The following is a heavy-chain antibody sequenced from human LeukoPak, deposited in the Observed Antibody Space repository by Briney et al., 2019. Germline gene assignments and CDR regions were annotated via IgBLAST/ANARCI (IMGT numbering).Heavy chain of an antibody. D-gene: IGHD3-16*02. J-gene: IGHJ6*02. V-gene: IGHV3-33*01. Sequence: GRSLRLSCAASGFTFSSYGMHWVRQAPGKGLEWVAVIWYDGSNKYYADSVKGRFTISRDNSKNTLYLQMNSLRAEDTAVYYYARDLSAPSYYDYVWGSYPQPYGMDVWGQGTTVTVSS. CDR3: ARDLSAPSYYDYVWGSYPQPYGMDV. CDR2: IWYDGSNK. CDR1: GFTFSSYG.